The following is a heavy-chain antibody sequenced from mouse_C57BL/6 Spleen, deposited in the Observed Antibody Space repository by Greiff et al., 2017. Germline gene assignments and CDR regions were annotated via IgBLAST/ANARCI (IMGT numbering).Heavy chain of an antibody. J-gene: IGHJ2*01. V-gene: IGHV1-53*01. CDR2: INPSNGGP. D-gene: IGHD1-1*01. CDR3: AKGDYGSSPDY. Sequence: QVQLQQPGTELVKPGASVKLSCKASGYTFTSYWMHWVKQRPGQGLEWIGNINPSNGGPNYNEKFKSKATLTVDKSSSTAYMQLSSLASEDSAVYYCAKGDYGSSPDYWGQGTTLTVSS. CDR1: GYTFTSYW.